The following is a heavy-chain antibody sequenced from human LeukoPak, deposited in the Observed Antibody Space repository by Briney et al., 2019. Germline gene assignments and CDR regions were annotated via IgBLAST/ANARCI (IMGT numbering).Heavy chain of an antibody. J-gene: IGHJ4*02. D-gene: IGHD1-1*01. CDR3: AKEGTGIHFDY. V-gene: IGHV3-30-3*01. Sequence: GGSLRLSCAASGFTFSSYEMNWVRQAPGKGLEWVAEISYDGGNTYYADSVKGRFTISRDNSKNTLYLQMNSLRAEDTAVYYCAKEGTGIHFDYWGEGTLVTVSS. CDR2: ISYDGGNT. CDR1: GFTFSSYE.